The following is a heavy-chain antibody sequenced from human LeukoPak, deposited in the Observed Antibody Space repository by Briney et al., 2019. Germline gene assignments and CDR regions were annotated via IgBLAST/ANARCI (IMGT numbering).Heavy chain of an antibody. CDR3: TTDPLVYYYQFDY. V-gene: IGHV3-15*01. Sequence: GGSLRLSCAVSGITFSYAWMSWVRQAPGKGLEWVGHIKRRIEGETTDYAAPVNDRFTILRDDSKNTVYLQMNSLKSEDTGVYYCTTDPLVYYYQFDYWGQGTLVIVSS. CDR1: GITFSYAW. CDR2: IKRRIEGETT. J-gene: IGHJ4*02. D-gene: IGHD3-22*01.